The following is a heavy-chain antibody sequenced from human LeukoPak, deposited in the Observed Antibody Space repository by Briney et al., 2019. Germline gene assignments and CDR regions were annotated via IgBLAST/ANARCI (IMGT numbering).Heavy chain of an antibody. CDR2: ITGSGLT. D-gene: IGHD3-22*01. J-gene: IGHJ5*02. V-gene: IGHV3-23*01. Sequence: GGSLRLSCAASGFTFNTYAMSWLRQVPGMGPEWVSAITGSGLTYYADSVKGRFTISRDNSKNTLSLQMESQRAEDTAVYYCAKRDYSDSSTFSPLFQSWGQGTLVTVSS. CDR1: GFTFNTYA. CDR3: AKRDYSDSSTFSPLFQS.